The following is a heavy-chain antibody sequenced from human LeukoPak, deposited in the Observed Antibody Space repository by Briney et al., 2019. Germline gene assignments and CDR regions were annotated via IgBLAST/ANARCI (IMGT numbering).Heavy chain of an antibody. Sequence: SETLSLTCAVCGASFNDYYWSWVRQTPGKGLEWIGEINHSGYTNDSPSLKSRVTLSIDTSRKQFSLNLRSVTVADTGIYYCTRMTTGHDYWGQGTLVTVSS. D-gene: IGHD4-17*01. CDR1: GASFNDYY. CDR3: TRMTTGHDY. V-gene: IGHV4-34*01. CDR2: INHSGYT. J-gene: IGHJ4*02.